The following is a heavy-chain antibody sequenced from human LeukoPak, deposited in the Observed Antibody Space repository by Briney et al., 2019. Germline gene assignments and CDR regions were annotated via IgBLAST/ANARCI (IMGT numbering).Heavy chain of an antibody. V-gene: IGHV1-8*01. J-gene: IGHJ4*02. CDR3: ARSFRPFNSATWFLSFDS. CDR1: GYTFTSYD. D-gene: IGHD3-10*01. CDR2: INPNSGNT. Sequence: GASVKVSCKASGYTFTSYDINWVRQATGQGLEWMGWINPNSGNTGYAQKFQGRVTMTRNTSISTAYMELSSLRSEDTAVYYCARSFRPFNSATWFLSFDSWGPGTLVTVSS.